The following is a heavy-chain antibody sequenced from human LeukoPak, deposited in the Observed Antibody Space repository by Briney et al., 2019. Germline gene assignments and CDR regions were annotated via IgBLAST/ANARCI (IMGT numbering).Heavy chain of an antibody. CDR2: ISGSGGST. D-gene: IGHD4-4*01. Sequence: QPGGSLRLSCAASGFTFSSYAMSWVRQAPGKGLEWVSAISGSGGSTYYADSVKGRFTISRDNSKNTLYLQMNSLRAEDTAVYYCAKGDDYSNYGDLNWFDPWGQGTLVTVSS. J-gene: IGHJ5*02. CDR1: GFTFSSYA. CDR3: AKGDDYSNYGDLNWFDP. V-gene: IGHV3-23*01.